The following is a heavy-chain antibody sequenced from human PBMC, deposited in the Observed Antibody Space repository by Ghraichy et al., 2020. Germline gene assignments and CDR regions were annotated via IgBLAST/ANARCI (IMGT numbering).Heavy chain of an antibody. CDR1: GGSISSYY. J-gene: IGHJ1*01. V-gene: IGHV4-59*01. D-gene: IGHD1-26*01. CDR2: IYYSGST. CDR3: ARVSRRIVGSKSGGYFQH. Sequence: SETLSLTCTVSGGSISSYYWSWIRQPPGKGLEWIGYIYYSGSTNYNPSLKSRVTISVDTSKNQFSLKLSSVTAADTAVYYCARVSRRIVGSKSGGYFQHWGPGTLVTVSS.